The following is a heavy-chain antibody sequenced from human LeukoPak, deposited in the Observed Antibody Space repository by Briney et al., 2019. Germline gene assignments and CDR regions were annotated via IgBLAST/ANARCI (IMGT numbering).Heavy chain of an antibody. D-gene: IGHD3-22*01. J-gene: IGHJ4*02. CDR3: ARDATLDYYDSSGYYS. CDR1: GYTFTGYY. Sequence: ASVNVSCKASGYTFTGYYMHWVRQAPGQGLEWMGWINPNSGGTNYAQKFQGRVTMTRDTSISTAYMELSRLRSDDTAVYYCARDATLDYYDSSGYYSWGQGTLVTVSS. V-gene: IGHV1-2*02. CDR2: INPNSGGT.